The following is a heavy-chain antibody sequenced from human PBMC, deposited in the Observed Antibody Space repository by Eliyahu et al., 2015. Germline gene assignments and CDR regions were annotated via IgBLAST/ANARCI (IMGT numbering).Heavy chain of an antibody. CDR2: IYSSGGT. CDR3: ARGSPADGYTLDY. CDR1: GGXISSGFFY. V-gene: IGHV4-61*02. Sequence: QVQLQESGPGLVKPSQTLSLTCTVXGGXISSGFFYWAWMRQPAGKGLEWIGRIYSSGGTNYNPSLKSRVTLSVDTSKSQFSLRLSSVTAADTAVYYCARGSPADGYTLDYWGQGTLVTVSS. J-gene: IGHJ4*02. D-gene: IGHD5-24*01.